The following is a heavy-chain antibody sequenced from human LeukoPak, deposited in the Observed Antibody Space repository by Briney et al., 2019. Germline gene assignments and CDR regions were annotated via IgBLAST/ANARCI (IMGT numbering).Heavy chain of an antibody. J-gene: IGHJ4*02. CDR1: GYTFTGYY. V-gene: IGHV1-2*02. CDR2: INPNSGGT. CDR3: AREVNYYDSSGYYLDY. D-gene: IGHD3-22*01. Sequence: GASVKVSCKASGYTFTGYYMHWVRQAPGQGLEWMGWINPNSGGTNYAQKFQGRVTMTRDTSISTAYMELSRLRSDGTAVYYCAREVNYYDSSGYYLDYWGQGTLVTVSS.